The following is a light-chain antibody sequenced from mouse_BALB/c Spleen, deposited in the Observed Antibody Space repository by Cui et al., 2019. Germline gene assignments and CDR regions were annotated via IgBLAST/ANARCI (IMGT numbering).Light chain of an antibody. V-gene: IGKV2-137*01. CDR3: MQHLEYPFT. CDR2: LMS. Sequence: DIVMTQAAPSVLVTPVESLSIPCRSRKSLLPSHGNTYLFWLLQSPGQSPQLLIYLMSNLASGVPDRFSGSGSGTAFTLRISRVEAEDVGVYYCMQHLEYPFTFGAGTKLELK. CDR1: KSLLPSHGNTY. J-gene: IGKJ5*01.